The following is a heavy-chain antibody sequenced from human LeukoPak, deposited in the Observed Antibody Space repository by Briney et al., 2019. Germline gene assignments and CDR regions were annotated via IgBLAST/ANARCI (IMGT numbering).Heavy chain of an antibody. Sequence: SETLSLTCTVSGGSISSYYWSWIRQPPGKGLEWIGFIYYSGNTNYNPSLKSRVTISVDTSKNQFSLKLSSVTAADTAVYYCARSRGTTIFDYWGQGTLVTVSS. J-gene: IGHJ4*02. CDR1: GGSISSYY. D-gene: IGHD1-1*01. CDR2: IYYSGNT. CDR3: ARSRGTTIFDY. V-gene: IGHV4-59*08.